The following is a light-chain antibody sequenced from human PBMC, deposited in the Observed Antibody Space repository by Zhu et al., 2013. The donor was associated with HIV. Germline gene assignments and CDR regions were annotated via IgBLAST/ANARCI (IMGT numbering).Light chain of an antibody. CDR3: QQRANWPFT. CDR2: GAS. V-gene: IGKV3D-20*02. J-gene: IGKJ3*01. CDR1: QSLSSSY. Sequence: DIVLTQSPGTLSLSPGERATLSCRASQSLSSSYLAWYQQKPGQPPRLLIYGASSRATGIPDRFSGSGSETDFTLSISRLEPEDFAIYYCQQRANWPFTFGPGTKVDIK.